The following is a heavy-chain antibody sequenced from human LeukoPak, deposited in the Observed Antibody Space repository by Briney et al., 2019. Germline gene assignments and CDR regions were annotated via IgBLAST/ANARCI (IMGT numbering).Heavy chain of an antibody. J-gene: IGHJ3*02. D-gene: IGHD1-26*01. Sequence: PGGSLRLSCAASGFTFSNYAMSWVRQAPGKGLEWVSVIRGTGGSTYYADSVKGRFTISRDNSKNTVYLQKNSLRAEDTAVYYCARDICAIVGATICAFDIWGQGTMVTVSS. V-gene: IGHV3-23*01. CDR1: GFTFSNYA. CDR3: ARDICAIVGATICAFDI. CDR2: IRGTGGST.